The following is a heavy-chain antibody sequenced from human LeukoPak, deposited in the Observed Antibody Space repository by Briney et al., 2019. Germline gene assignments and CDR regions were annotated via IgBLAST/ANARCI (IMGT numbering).Heavy chain of an antibody. J-gene: IGHJ4*02. V-gene: IGHV3-30*02. CDR3: AKDPLARLRFLEWLLFDY. CDR1: GFTFSIYG. CDR2: IRYDGSNK. D-gene: IGHD3-3*01. Sequence: GGSLRLSCAASGFTFSIYGMHWVRQAPGKGLEWVAFIRYDGSNKYYADSVKGRFTISRDNSKNTLYLQMNSLRAEDTAVYYCAKDPLARLRFLEWLLFDYWGQGTLVTVSS.